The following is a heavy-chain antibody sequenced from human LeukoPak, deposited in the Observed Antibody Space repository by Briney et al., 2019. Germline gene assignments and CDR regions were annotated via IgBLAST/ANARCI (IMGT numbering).Heavy chain of an antibody. CDR3: ARHSGSGSLSRPFDP. CDR2: VYYTGST. V-gene: IGHV4-39*01. J-gene: IGHJ5*02. Sequence: SETLSLTCTVSGNAVTSGGFYWAWLRQPPGKGLEGIATVYYTGSTYYSPSLKSRVTISIDTSKNQFSLELRSVVAPDTAVYYCARHSGSGSLSRPFDPWGQGTLVTVSS. D-gene: IGHD3-10*01. CDR1: GNAVTSGGFY.